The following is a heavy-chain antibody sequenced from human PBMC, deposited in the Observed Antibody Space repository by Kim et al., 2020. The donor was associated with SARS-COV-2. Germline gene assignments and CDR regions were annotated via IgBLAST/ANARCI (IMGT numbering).Heavy chain of an antibody. D-gene: IGHD6-13*01. Sequence: SQILSLTCAISGDSVSSNSAAWNWTRQSPSRGLEWLGRTYYRPKWFNDYAPSVKSRITVNPDTSKNQLSLQLNSVTPEDTAVYDCTRGVAASGFDYWGQGTLVTISS. J-gene: IGHJ4*02. CDR3: TRGVAASGFDY. CDR1: GDSVSSNSAA. V-gene: IGHV6-1*01. CDR2: TYYRPKWFN.